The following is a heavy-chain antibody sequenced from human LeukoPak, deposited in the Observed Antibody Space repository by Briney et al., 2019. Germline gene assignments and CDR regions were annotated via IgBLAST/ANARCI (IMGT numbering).Heavy chain of an antibody. D-gene: IGHD6-13*01. V-gene: IGHV3-53*01. CDR2: IYSGGST. Sequence: PGGSLRLSCAASGFTVSSNYMSWVRQAPGKGLEWVSVIYSGGSTYYADSVKGRFTISRDNSKNTLYLQMSSLRAEDTAVYYCATGRLYSSSWYWFDYWGQGTLVTVSS. CDR1: GFTVSSNY. CDR3: ATGRLYSSSWYWFDY. J-gene: IGHJ4*02.